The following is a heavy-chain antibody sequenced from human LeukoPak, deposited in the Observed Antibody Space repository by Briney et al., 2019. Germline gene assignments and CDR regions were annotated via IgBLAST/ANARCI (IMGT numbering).Heavy chain of an antibody. CDR2: IIPIFGTA. CDR1: GGTFSSYA. V-gene: IGHV1-69*01. CDR3: ARRVMITVTTIVDY. D-gene: IGHD4-11*01. J-gene: IGHJ4*02. Sequence: SVKVSCKASGGTFSSYAISWVRQAPGQGLEWMGGIIPIFGTANYAQKFQGRVTITADESTSTAYMGLSSLRSEDTAVYYCARRVMITVTTIVDYWGQGTLVTVSS.